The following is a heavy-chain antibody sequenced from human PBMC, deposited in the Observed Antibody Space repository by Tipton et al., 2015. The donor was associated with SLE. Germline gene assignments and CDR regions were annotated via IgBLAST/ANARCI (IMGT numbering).Heavy chain of an antibody. CDR1: GFTFDDSA. J-gene: IGHJ4*02. CDR2: INWNGDNI. D-gene: IGHD6-13*01. V-gene: IGHV3-9*01. CDR3: ARSCASCVAPAGLRY. Sequence: RSLRLSCAASGFTFDDSAMHWVRQAPGRGLEWVSGINWNGDNIGYADSVKGRFTISRDNAKNSLYLQMNSLRAEDTAFYYCARSCASCVAPAGLRYWGQGTLVSVSS.